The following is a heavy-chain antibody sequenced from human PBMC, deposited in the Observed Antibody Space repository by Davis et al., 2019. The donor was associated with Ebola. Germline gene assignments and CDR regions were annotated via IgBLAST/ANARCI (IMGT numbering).Heavy chain of an antibody. CDR2: IIWNSGSV. Sequence: PGGSLRLSCAASGFTFDDYAMHWVRHAPGKGLEWVSGIIWNSGSVDYAVSVRGRFTISRDNAKNSLYLQMNSLRAEDTAVYYCAREMAPVYFDYWGQGTLVTVSS. J-gene: IGHJ4*02. CDR3: AREMAPVYFDY. CDR1: GFTFDDYA. V-gene: IGHV3-9*01. D-gene: IGHD5-24*01.